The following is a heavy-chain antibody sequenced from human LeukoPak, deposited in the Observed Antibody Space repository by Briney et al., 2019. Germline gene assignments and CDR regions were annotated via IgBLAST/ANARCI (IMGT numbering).Heavy chain of an antibody. D-gene: IGHD3-22*01. CDR2: IKSKTDGGTT. CDR1: GFTFGNYA. CDR3: TTEEYYDSSGYYYGGYFDY. J-gene: IGHJ4*02. Sequence: GRSLRLSCTASGFTFGNYAMSWVRQAPGKGLEWVGRIKSKTDGGTTDYAAPVKGRFTISRDDSKNTLYLQMNSLKTEDTAVYYCTTEEYYDSSGYYYGGYFDYWGQGTLVTVSS. V-gene: IGHV3-15*01.